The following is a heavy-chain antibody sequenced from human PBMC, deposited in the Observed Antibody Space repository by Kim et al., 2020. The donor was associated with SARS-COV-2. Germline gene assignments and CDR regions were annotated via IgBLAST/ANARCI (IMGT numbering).Heavy chain of an antibody. CDR1: GYTFSNYG. D-gene: IGHD3-3*02. J-gene: IGHJ4*02. CDR2: ISGSNGAT. Sequence: ASVKVSCKASGYTFSNYGISWVRLAPGQGLEWMGWISGSNGATKYAQKFQGRVTMTTDTSADTAYMELRSLRSDDTALYYCARAHFFYWGQGTLVTVSS. CDR3: ARAHFFY. V-gene: IGHV1-18*01.